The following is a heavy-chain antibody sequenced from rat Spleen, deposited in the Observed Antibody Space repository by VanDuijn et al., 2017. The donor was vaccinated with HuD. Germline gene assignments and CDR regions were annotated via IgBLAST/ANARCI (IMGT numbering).Heavy chain of an antibody. V-gene: IGHV5-25*01. CDR2: ISAGGGNT. D-gene: IGHD1-11*01. Sequence: EVQLVESGGGLVQPGRSMKLSCAASGFTFSMYYMAWVRQAPTEGLEWVASISAGGGNTYYRDSVKGRFTISRDNAKSTLYLQMDSLRSEDTATYYCARHYGGYSEYVMDAWGQGASVTVSS. J-gene: IGHJ4*01. CDR1: GFTFSMYY. CDR3: ARHYGGYSEYVMDA.